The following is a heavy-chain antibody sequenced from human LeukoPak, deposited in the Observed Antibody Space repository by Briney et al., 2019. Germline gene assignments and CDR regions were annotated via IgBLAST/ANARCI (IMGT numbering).Heavy chain of an antibody. CDR3: ATASRWELLIDY. CDR1: GYTLTELS. CDR2: FDPEDGET. D-gene: IGHD1-26*01. V-gene: IGHV1-24*01. J-gene: IGHJ4*02. Sequence: ASVKVSCKVSGYTLTELSMHWVRQAPGKGLVWMGGFDPEDGETIYAQKFQGRVTMTEDTSTDTAYMELSSLRSEDTAVYYCATASRWELLIDYWGQGTLVTVSS.